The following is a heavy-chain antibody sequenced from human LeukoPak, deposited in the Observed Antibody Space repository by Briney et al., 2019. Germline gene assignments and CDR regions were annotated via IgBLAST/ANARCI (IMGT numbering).Heavy chain of an antibody. Sequence: SETLSLTCTVSGGSLSSGGYYWSWIRQHPGKGLEWIGYIYYSGITYYNPSLKSRVTISVDTSKNQFSLKLSSVTAADTAVYYCARSTYYYDSSGYLFDYWGQGILVTVSS. V-gene: IGHV4-31*03. J-gene: IGHJ4*02. D-gene: IGHD3-22*01. CDR2: IYYSGIT. CDR3: ARSTYYYDSSGYLFDY. CDR1: GGSLSSGGYY.